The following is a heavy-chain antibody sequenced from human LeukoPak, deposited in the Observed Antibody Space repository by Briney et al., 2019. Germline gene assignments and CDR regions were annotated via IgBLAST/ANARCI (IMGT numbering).Heavy chain of an antibody. Sequence: NPSETLSLTCAVYGGSFSGYYWSWIRQPPGKGLEWIGEINHSGSTNYNPSLKSRVTISVDTSKNQFSLKLSSVTAADTAVYYCARGYSIVVVPAAIDYYYYGMDVWGQGTTVTVSS. J-gene: IGHJ6*02. CDR3: ARGYSIVVVPAAIDYYYYGMDV. V-gene: IGHV4-34*01. CDR2: INHSGST. D-gene: IGHD2-2*01. CDR1: GGSFSGYY.